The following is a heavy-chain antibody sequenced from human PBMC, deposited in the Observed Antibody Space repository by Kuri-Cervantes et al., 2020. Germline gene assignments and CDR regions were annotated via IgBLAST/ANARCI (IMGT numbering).Heavy chain of an antibody. CDR1: GYTFTSYA. J-gene: IGHJ4*02. V-gene: IGHV7-4-1*02. CDR3: AREGAVAGTVKGFDFDY. CDR2: INTNTGNP. Sequence: ASVKVSCKASGYTFTSYAMNWVRQAPGQGLEWMGWINTNTGNPTYAQGSTGRFVFSLDTSVSTAYLQISSLKAEDTAVYYCAREGAVAGTVKGFDFDYWGQGTLVTVSS. D-gene: IGHD6-19*01.